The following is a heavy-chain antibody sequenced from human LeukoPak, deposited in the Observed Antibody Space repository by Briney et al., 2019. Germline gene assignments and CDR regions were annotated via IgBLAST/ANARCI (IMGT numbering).Heavy chain of an antibody. CDR1: GGTFSSYA. D-gene: IGHD6-6*01. Sequence: ASVKVSCKASGGTFSSYAISWVRQAPGQGLEWMGGIIPIFGTANYAQKFQGRVTITADESTSTAYMELSSLRSEDTAVYYCAREDLAARHCYFDYWGQGTLVTVSS. J-gene: IGHJ4*02. CDR3: AREDLAARHCYFDY. V-gene: IGHV1-69*13. CDR2: IIPIFGTA.